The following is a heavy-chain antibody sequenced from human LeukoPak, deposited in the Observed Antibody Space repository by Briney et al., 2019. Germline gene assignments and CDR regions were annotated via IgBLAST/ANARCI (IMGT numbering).Heavy chain of an antibody. CDR2: INPNSGGT. Sequence: RGASVKVSCKASGYTFTGYYMHWVRQAPGQGLEWMGWINPNSGGTNYAQKFQGWVTMTRDTSISTAYMELSRLRSDDTAVYYCARDWEPFITMVRGVIITRPPNYGMDVWGQGTTVTVSS. CDR3: ARDWEPFITMVRGVIITRPPNYGMDV. D-gene: IGHD3-10*01. J-gene: IGHJ6*02. V-gene: IGHV1-2*04. CDR1: GYTFTGYY.